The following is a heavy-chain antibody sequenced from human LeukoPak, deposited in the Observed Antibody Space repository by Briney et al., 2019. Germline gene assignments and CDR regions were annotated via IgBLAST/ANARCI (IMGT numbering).Heavy chain of an antibody. Sequence: PSQTLSLTCTVSGGSISSGDYYWTWIRQPPGKGLEWIGYIYYSGATYYNPSLKSRVTTSVDTSKNQFSLKLSSVTAADTAVYYCARSSGYYGSGSYVDPWGQGTLVTVSS. J-gene: IGHJ5*02. V-gene: IGHV4-30-4*01. CDR2: IYYSGAT. CDR1: GGSISSGDYY. CDR3: ARSSGYYGSGSYVDP. D-gene: IGHD3-10*01.